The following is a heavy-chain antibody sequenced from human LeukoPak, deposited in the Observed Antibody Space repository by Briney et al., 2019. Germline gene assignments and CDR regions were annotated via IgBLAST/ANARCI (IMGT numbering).Heavy chain of an antibody. Sequence: SQTLSLTCAISGDSVSSNSAAWDWIRQSPSRGLEWLGRTYYRSKWYNDYAVSVKSRITINSDTSNTQFSLQLNSVTPEDTAVYYCVRQYSTQDYSGMGVWGQGTTVTVSS. CDR1: GDSVSSNSAA. CDR3: VRQYSTQDYSGMGV. V-gene: IGHV6-1*01. J-gene: IGHJ6*02. CDR2: TYYRSKWYN. D-gene: IGHD6-6*01.